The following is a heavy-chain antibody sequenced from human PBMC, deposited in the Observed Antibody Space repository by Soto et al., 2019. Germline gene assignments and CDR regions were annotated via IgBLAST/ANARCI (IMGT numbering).Heavy chain of an antibody. CDR1: GGTFRNYP. J-gene: IGHJ4*02. CDR3: ARGPLVVLNYFES. CDR2: IFPLTDIP. V-gene: IGHV1-69*02. Sequence: QVQLVQSGTEVKKPGSSVKVSCKASGGTFRNYPINWVRQAPGQGLEWMGSIFPLTDIPDYAQNFQARLTISADKPTSTADMELSSLTSDDTAMYFCARGPLVVLNYFESWGQGTLVTVSS.